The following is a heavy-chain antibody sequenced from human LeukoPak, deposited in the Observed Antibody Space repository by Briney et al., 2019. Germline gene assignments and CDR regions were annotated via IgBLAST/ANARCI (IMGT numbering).Heavy chain of an antibody. V-gene: IGHV4-59*08. D-gene: IGHD6-19*01. CDR1: GGSISSYY. J-gene: IGHJ4*02. CDR3: ARQYSSGSLLDY. CDR2: IYYSGST. Sequence: PSETLSLTCTVFGGSISSYYWSWIRQPPGKGLEWIGYIYYSGSTNYNPSLKSRVTISVDTSKNQFSLKLSSVTAADTAVYYCARQYSSGSLLDYWGQGTLVTVSS.